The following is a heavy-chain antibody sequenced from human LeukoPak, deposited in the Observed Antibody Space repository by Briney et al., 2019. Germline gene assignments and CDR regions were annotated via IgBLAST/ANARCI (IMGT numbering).Heavy chain of an antibody. CDR3: AKGACSGGTCYGGWYCDL. V-gene: IGHV3-30*02. CDR1: GFTFSSYG. Sequence: GGSLRLSCAASGFTFSSYGMHWVRQAPGKGLEWVAFMHYDGNIKYYADSVKGRFTISRDISKNTLYLQMSSLRAEDTAVYYCAKGACSGGTCYGGWYCDLWGRGTLVTVSS. CDR2: MHYDGNIK. D-gene: IGHD2-15*01. J-gene: IGHJ2*01.